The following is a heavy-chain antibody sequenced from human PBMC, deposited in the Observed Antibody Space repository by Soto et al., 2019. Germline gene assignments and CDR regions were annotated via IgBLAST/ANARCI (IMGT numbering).Heavy chain of an antibody. Sequence: QVQLQQWGAGLLKPSETLSLTCAVYGGSFSGYYWSWIRQPPGKGLEWIGEINHSGSTNYNPSLKSRVTISVDPSKNQFSLKLSSVTAADTAVYYCARVRRAYYDFWSGPRPFDYWGQGTLVTVSS. V-gene: IGHV4-34*01. CDR2: INHSGST. CDR1: GGSFSGYY. J-gene: IGHJ4*02. D-gene: IGHD3-3*01. CDR3: ARVRRAYYDFWSGPRPFDY.